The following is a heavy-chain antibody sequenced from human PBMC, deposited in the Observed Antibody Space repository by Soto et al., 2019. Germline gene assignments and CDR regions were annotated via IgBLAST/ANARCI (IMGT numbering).Heavy chain of an antibody. D-gene: IGHD6-13*01. CDR2: ISSRGYKT. CDR3: ANARGGSWYDFDY. CDR1: GFTFSTQA. V-gene: IGHV3-23*01. J-gene: IGHJ4*02. Sequence: DVQLLESGGGLEQPGGSLRLSCAASGFTFSTQAMSWVRQAPGTGLEWVSFISSRGYKTYYAHSVKGRFTISRDNSKNTLYLRMNGLRGEPTALYYCANARGGSWYDFDYWGQGNLVTVPS.